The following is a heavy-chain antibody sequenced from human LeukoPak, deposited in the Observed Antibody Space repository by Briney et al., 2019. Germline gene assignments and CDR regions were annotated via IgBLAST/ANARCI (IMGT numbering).Heavy chain of an antibody. D-gene: IGHD2-2*01. V-gene: IGHV1-2*02. CDR1: GYTLTGCY. J-gene: IGHJ6*03. CDR3: ARKSLGYCSSTSCYGSMDV. CDR2: INPNSGGT. Sequence: ASVKVSCKASGYTLTGCYMHWVRQAPGQGLEWMGWINPNSGGTNYAQKFQGRVTMTRDTSISTAYMELSRLRSDDTAVYYCARKSLGYCSSTSCYGSMDVWGKGTTVTVSS.